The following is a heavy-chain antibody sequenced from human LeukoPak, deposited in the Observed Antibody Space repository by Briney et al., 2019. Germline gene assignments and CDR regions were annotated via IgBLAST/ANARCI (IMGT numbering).Heavy chain of an antibody. V-gene: IGHV3-23*01. J-gene: IGHJ6*04. CDR3: AKDASDIVVVPAALKPQNYYYGMDV. CDR1: GFTFSSYA. Sequence: QPGGSLRLSCAASGFTFSSYAMSWVRQAPGKGLEWVSAISGSGGSTYYADSVKGRFTISRGNSKNTLYLQMNSLRAEDTAVYYCAKDASDIVVVPAALKPQNYYYGMDVWGKGTTVTVSS. CDR2: ISGSGGST. D-gene: IGHD2-2*01.